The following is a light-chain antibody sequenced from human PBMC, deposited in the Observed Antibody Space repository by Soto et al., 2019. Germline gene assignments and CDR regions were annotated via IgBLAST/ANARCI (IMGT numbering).Light chain of an antibody. CDR1: QSVSSSN. J-gene: IGKJ2*01. CDR3: QHYDDSPPRYT. CDR2: GAS. Sequence: EIVLTQSPATLSLSPGERATLSCRASQSVSSSNLAWYQQKPGQAPGLVISGASSRAAGLPDRFSGSGSGTDFTLTISRLEPEDFAVYYCQHYDDSPPRYTFGQGTKLEIK. V-gene: IGKV3-20*01.